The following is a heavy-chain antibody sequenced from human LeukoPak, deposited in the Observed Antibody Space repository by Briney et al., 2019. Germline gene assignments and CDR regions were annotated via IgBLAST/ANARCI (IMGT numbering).Heavy chain of an antibody. D-gene: IGHD3-10*01. CDR1: GYSISSGYY. CDR3: FTFKVRGVNDY. J-gene: IGHJ4*02. Sequence: SETLSLTCTVSGYSISSGYYWGWIRQPPGKGLEWIGSIYHSGSTYYNPSLKSRVTISVDTSKNQFSLKLSSVTAADTAVYYCFTFKVRGVNDYWGQGTLVTVSS. CDR2: IYHSGST. V-gene: IGHV4-38-2*02.